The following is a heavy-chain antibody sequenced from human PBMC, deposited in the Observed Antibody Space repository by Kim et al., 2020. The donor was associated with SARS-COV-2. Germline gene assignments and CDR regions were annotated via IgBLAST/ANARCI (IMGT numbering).Heavy chain of an antibody. D-gene: IGHD6-13*01. CDR1: GFTFSNYN. CDR2: ITGSSNYI. V-gene: IGHV3-21*01. CDR3: ARDLRYSSSWYGDNWFDP. J-gene: IGHJ5*02. Sequence: GGSLRLSCAASGFTFSNYNMNWVRQAPGKGLEWVSSITGSSNYIYYADSVKGRFTISRDNAKNSLYLQMNSLRAEDTAVYYCARDLRYSSSWYGDNWFDPWGQGTLVTVSS.